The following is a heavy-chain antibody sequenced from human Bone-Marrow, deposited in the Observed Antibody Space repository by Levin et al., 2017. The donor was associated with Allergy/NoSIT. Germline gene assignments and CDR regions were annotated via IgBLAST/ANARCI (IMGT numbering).Heavy chain of an antibody. V-gene: IGHV3-66*01. Sequence: ETLSLTCAASGVTVSNNYMTWVRQPPGKGLELVSLIYSGGGIHYADSVKGRFIISRDSSKNTVYLQMNSVRTEDTAVYYCARNRPETANGYWGQGTLVTVS. D-gene: IGHD1-14*01. CDR3: ARNRPETANGY. J-gene: IGHJ4*02. CDR2: IYSGGGI. CDR1: GVTVSNNY.